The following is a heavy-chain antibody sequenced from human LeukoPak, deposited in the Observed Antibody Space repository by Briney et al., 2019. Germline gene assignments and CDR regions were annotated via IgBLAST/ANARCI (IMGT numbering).Heavy chain of an antibody. Sequence: SETLSLTCAVYGGSFSGYYWSWIRQPPGKGLEWIGEINHSGTTDYNPSLKSRVTISVDTSKNQFSLKLSSVTAADTAVYYCARARRGYYDFWSGLDDYWGQGTLVTVSS. J-gene: IGHJ4*02. D-gene: IGHD3-3*01. CDR1: GGSFSGYY. CDR3: ARARRGYYDFWSGLDDY. CDR2: INHSGTT. V-gene: IGHV4-34*01.